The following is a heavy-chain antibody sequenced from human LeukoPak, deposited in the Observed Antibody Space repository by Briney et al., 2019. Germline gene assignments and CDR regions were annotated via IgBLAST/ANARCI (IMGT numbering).Heavy chain of an antibody. J-gene: IGHJ5*02. CDR2: INPTGTST. CDR1: GYTFTSHY. V-gene: IGHV1-46*01. D-gene: IGHD3-10*01. Sequence: ASVKVSCKASGYTFTSHYMHWVRQAPGQGLEWVGLINPTGTSTWCAQKYQGRITITRDLSTRTDYMELSNLSSDDTAVYYCARDHECYYGSGRNSCSGWFDPWGQGTLVTVSS. CDR3: ARDHECYYGSGRNSCSGWFDP.